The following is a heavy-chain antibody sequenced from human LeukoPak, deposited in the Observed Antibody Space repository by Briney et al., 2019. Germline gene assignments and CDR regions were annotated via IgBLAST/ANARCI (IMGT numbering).Heavy chain of an antibody. CDR3: ARDEPDAKLDY. CDR1: GFTFSDYR. D-gene: IGHD5-24*01. Sequence: GESLRLSCAASGFTFSDYRMNWVRQAPGKGLEWVSSISSRSTYIYYADSVKGRFTISRDNAKNSLTLQMNSLRAEDTAVYYCARDEPDAKLDYWGQGTLVTVSS. CDR2: ISSRSTYI. V-gene: IGHV3-21*01. J-gene: IGHJ4*02.